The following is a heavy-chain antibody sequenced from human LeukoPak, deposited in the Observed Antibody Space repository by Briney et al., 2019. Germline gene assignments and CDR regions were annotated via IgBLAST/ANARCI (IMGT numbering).Heavy chain of an antibody. J-gene: IGHJ5*01. D-gene: IGHD2-21*01. CDR1: GFSFGNYA. Sequence: GGSLRLSCVASGFSFGNYAMSWVRQAPGKGLQWASQISGTGDATWYAGFARDRFTISRDNSKKTLYLQMSGLRVEDTAMYYCVKDPRDTYGTNWFVSWGQGTLLIVSS. V-gene: IGHV3-23*01. CDR3: VKDPRDTYGTNWFVS. CDR2: ISGTGDAT.